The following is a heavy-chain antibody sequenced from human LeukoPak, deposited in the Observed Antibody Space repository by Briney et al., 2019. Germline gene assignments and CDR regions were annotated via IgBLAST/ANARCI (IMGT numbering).Heavy chain of an antibody. Sequence: GGSLRLSCAASGFDFSLSSMIWVRQAPGKGLQWVSYIRARGSLISYADSVRGRFTISRDDAKNSVYLQMDSLRADDTAVYYCAREGSLGWGQGTMVTVSS. CDR1: GFDFSLSS. CDR2: IRARGSLI. J-gene: IGHJ3*01. D-gene: IGHD3-10*01. CDR3: AREGSLG. V-gene: IGHV3-48*04.